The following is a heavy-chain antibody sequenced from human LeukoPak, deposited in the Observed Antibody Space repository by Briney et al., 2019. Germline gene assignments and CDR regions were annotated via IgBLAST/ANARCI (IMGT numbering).Heavy chain of an antibody. V-gene: IGHV1-24*01. Sequence: ASVKVSCKVSGYTLTELSMHWVRQAPGKGLEWMGGFDPEDGETIYAQKFQGRVTMTEDTSTDTAYMELSSLRSEDTAVYYCARDAGNYDSSGYYYVDFDYWGQGTLVTVSS. D-gene: IGHD3-22*01. CDR2: FDPEDGET. CDR3: ARDAGNYDSSGYYYVDFDY. CDR1: GYTLTELS. J-gene: IGHJ4*02.